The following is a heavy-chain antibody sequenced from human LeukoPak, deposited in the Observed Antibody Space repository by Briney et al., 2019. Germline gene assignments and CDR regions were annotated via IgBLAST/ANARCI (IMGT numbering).Heavy chain of an antibody. V-gene: IGHV1-58*02. Sequence: ASVKVSCKASGYTFTSYDINWVRQARGQRLEWIGWIVVGSGNTNYAQKFQERVTITRDMSTSTAYMELSSLRSEDTAVYYCAAESQGSGWYGIGYWGQGTLVTVSS. J-gene: IGHJ4*02. CDR3: AAESQGSGWYGIGY. CDR1: GYTFTSYD. D-gene: IGHD6-19*01. CDR2: IVVGSGNT.